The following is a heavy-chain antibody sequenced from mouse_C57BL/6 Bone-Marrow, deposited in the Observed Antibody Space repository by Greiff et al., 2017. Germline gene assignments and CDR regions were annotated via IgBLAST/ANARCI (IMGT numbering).Heavy chain of an antibody. D-gene: IGHD3-2*02. V-gene: IGHV1-76*01. CDR1: GYTFTDYY. J-gene: IGHJ2*01. CDR3: ARLGSSFTFDY. Sequence: VQLQQSGAELVRPGASVKLSCKASGYTFTDYYINWVKQRPGQGLEWIARIYPGSGNTYYNEKFKGKATLTAEKSSSTAYMHLSSLTSEASSVYFCARLGSSFTFDYWGQGTTLTVSS. CDR2: IYPGSGNT.